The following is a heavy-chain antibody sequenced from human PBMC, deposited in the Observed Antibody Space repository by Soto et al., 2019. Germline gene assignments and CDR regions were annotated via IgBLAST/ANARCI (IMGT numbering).Heavy chain of an antibody. V-gene: IGHV3-15*01. D-gene: IGHD3-10*01. CDR3: IIDPYYGLGTYFGLDV. CDR1: GLTFNNAW. J-gene: IGHJ6*02. CDR2: IRSKTDGGTT. Sequence: DVQLVESGGGLVKPGGSLRLSCAASGLTFNNAWMSWVRQAPGKGLEWVGRIRSKTDGGTTDYAAPVKARFTISRDDSQNTLYLQMNSLKTEDTAVYYCIIDPYYGLGTYFGLDVWGQGTTVTVSS.